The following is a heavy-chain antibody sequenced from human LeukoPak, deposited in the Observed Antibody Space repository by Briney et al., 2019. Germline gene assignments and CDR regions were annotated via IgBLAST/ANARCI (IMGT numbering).Heavy chain of an antibody. V-gene: IGHV4-31*03. CDR2: IYYSGST. J-gene: IGHJ3*02. CDR1: GGSISSGGYY. Sequence: SETLSLTCTVSGGSISSGGYYWSWIRQHPGKGLEWIGYIYYSGSTYYNPSLKSRVTISVDTSKNQFSLKLSSVTAADTAVYYCARFIRGSYLGTAFDAFDIWGQGTMVTVSS. CDR3: ARFIRGSYLGTAFDAFDI. D-gene: IGHD1-26*01.